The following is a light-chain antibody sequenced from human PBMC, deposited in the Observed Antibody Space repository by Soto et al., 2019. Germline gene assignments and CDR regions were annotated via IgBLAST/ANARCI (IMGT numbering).Light chain of an antibody. CDR2: EVS. CDR1: SSDVGSYNL. Sequence: QSVLTQPASMSGSPGQSITISCTGTSSDVGSYNLVSWYQQHPGKAPKFMIYEVSKRPSGVSNRFSGSKSGNTASLTISGLQAEDEADYYCCSYAGSSTYVFGTGTKVTVL. CDR3: CSYAGSSTYV. J-gene: IGLJ1*01. V-gene: IGLV2-23*02.